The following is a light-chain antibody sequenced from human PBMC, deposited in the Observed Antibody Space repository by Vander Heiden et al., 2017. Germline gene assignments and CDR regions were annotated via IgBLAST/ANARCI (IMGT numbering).Light chain of an antibody. CDR2: DAS. CDR1: QSVSSY. V-gene: IGKV3-11*01. Sequence: EIVLTQSPATLSLSPGERATLSCWASQSVSSYLAWYQQKPGQAPRLLIYDASNRATGIPARFSGSGSGTDFTLTISSLEPEDFAVYYCQQRSNWPPATFGQGTKLEIK. J-gene: IGKJ2*01. CDR3: QQRSNWPPAT.